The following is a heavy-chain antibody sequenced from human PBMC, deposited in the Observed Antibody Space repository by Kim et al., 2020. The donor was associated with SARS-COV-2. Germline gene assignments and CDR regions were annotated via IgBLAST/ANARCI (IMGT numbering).Heavy chain of an antibody. CDR2: MSSDGATT. CDR1: GFSFTTYA. V-gene: IGHV3-30*14. Sequence: GGSLRLSCEASGFSFTTYAFHWVRQAPGKGLEWVAAMSSDGATTYYTDSVKGRFNISRDNSRNTVLLQMSSLRPDDTALYYCARGAFYYYHYMDVCGIGT. CDR3: ARGAFYYYHYMDV. J-gene: IGHJ6*03.